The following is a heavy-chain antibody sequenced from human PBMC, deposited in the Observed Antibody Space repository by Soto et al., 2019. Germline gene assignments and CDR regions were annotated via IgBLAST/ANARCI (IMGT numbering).Heavy chain of an antibody. J-gene: IGHJ4*02. D-gene: IGHD3-16*01. CDR2: INADNGNT. V-gene: IGHV1-18*01. Sequence: QVQLVQSGAEVKKPGASVKVSCKASGYTFNSYGISWVRQAPGQGLEWMRWINADNGNTKYAQKVQGRVIMTTDTTTRTGYMELRSLRSDDKAVYYCARDPALGGPFDYWGQGTLVTVYS. CDR1: GYTFNSYG. CDR3: ARDPALGGPFDY.